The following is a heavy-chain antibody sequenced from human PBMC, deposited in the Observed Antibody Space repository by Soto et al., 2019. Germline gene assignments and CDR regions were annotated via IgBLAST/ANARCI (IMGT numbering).Heavy chain of an antibody. J-gene: IGHJ6*02. Sequence: PSETLSLTCTVSGGSISSYYWSWIRQPPGKGLEWIEYISYSGSTNYNPSLKSRVTISVDTSKNQFSLKLSSVTAADTAVYYCAREGYNYGYFYYYAMDVWGQGTTVTVSS. CDR1: GGSISSYY. V-gene: IGHV4-59*01. D-gene: IGHD5-18*01. CDR2: ISYSGST. CDR3: AREGYNYGYFYYYAMDV.